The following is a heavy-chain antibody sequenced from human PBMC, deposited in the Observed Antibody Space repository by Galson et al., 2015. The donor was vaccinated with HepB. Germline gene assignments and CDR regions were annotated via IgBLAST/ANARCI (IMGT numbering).Heavy chain of an antibody. CDR2: ISAYNGNT. CDR3: ARGTYCSGGSCYDYYYYYGMDV. CDR1: GYTFTSYG. V-gene: IGHV1-18*04. J-gene: IGHJ6*02. Sequence: SVKVYCKASGYTFTSYGISWVRQAPGQGLEWMGWISAYNGNTNYAQKLQGRVTMTTDTSTSTAYMELRSLRSDDTAVYYCARGTYCSGGSCYDYYYYYGMDVWGQGTTVTVSS. D-gene: IGHD2-15*01.